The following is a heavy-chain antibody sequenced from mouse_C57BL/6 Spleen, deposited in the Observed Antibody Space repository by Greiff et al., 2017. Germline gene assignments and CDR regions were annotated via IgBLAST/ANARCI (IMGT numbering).Heavy chain of an antibody. CDR3: DILRGDYYAMDY. Sequence: EVQLQESGGGLVQPGGSMKLSCVASGFTFSNYWMNWVRQSPEKGLEWVAQIRLKSDNYATHYAESVKGRFTISRDDSKSSVYLQMNNLRAEDTGIYYCDILRGDYYAMDYWGQGTSVTVSS. J-gene: IGHJ4*01. CDR2: IRLKSDNYAT. CDR1: GFTFSNYW. D-gene: IGHD1-1*01. V-gene: IGHV6-3*01.